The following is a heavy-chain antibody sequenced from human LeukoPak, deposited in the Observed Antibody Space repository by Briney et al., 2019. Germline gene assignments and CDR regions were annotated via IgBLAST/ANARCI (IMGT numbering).Heavy chain of an antibody. Sequence: SETLSLTCTVSSDSVKNHYWSWIRQPAGKGLEWIGRIYTSGHTKYNPSLESRVTMSVDASRNQISLRLSSVTAADTAVYYCTARIVGVPFDYWGQGTLVTASS. V-gene: IGHV4-4*07. J-gene: IGHJ4*02. CDR3: TARIVGVPFDY. D-gene: IGHD1-26*01. CDR1: SDSVKNHY. CDR2: IYTSGHT.